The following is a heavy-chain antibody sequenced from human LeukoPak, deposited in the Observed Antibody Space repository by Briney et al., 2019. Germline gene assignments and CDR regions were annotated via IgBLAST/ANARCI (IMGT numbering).Heavy chain of an antibody. CDR2: INHSGST. Sequence: PSETLSLTCAVYGGSFSGYYWSWIRQPPGKGLEWIGEINHSGSTNYNPSLKSRVTISVDTSKNQFSLKLSSVTAADTAVYYCARLQLVRGRLARFDCWGQGTLVTVSS. J-gene: IGHJ4*02. CDR3: ARLQLVRGRLARFDC. D-gene: IGHD6-13*01. V-gene: IGHV4-34*01. CDR1: GGSFSGYY.